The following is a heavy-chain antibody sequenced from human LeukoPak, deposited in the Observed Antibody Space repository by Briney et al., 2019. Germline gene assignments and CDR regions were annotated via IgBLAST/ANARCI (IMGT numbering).Heavy chain of an antibody. D-gene: IGHD3-10*02. J-gene: IGHJ4*02. CDR2: ISYDGSIK. CDR1: GFTFSSYA. Sequence: GGSLRLSCAASGFTFSSYAMHWVRQAPGKGLEWVAVISYDGSIKYYADSVKGRFTISRDISKSTLSLQMNSLRAEDTALYYCARDLSNVPGQYWGQGTLVTVSS. V-gene: IGHV3-30-3*01. CDR3: ARDLSNVPGQY.